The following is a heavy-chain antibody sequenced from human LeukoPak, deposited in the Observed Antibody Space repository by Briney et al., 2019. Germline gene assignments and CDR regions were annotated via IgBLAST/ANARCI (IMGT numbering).Heavy chain of an antibody. CDR1: GYSFTSYY. V-gene: IGHV1-46*03. J-gene: IGHJ4*02. Sequence: GASVKVSCKASGYSFTSYYMHWVRQAPGQGLEWMGIINPSGGSTTYAQEFQGRVTMTRDTSTSTAYMQLSSLSSEDTAVYYCAREKGAARAFDYWGQGTLVTVSS. CDR2: INPSGGST. D-gene: IGHD6-6*01. CDR3: AREKGAARAFDY.